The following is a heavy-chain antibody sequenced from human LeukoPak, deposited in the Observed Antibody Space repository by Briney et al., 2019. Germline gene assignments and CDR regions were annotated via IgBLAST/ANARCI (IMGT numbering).Heavy chain of an antibody. CDR1: GGTFSSYA. CDR2: IIPIFGTA. D-gene: IGHD4-17*01. V-gene: IGHV1-69*06. CDR3: AVRYGDYGLHAFDI. J-gene: IGHJ3*02. Sequence: SVKVSCKASGGTFSSYAISWVRQAPGQGLEWMGGIIPIFGTANYAQKFQGRVTITADKSTSTAYMELSSLRSEDTAVYYCAVRYGDYGLHAFDIWGQGTMVTVSS.